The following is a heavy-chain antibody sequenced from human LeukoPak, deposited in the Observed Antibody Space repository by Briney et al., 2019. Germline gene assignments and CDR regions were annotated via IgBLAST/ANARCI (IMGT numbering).Heavy chain of an antibody. J-gene: IGHJ6*03. V-gene: IGHV4-4*07. CDR1: GGSISTYY. CDR2: IYTSGST. D-gene: IGHD7-27*01. Sequence: PSETLSLTCTVSGGSISTYYWSWIRQPAGKGLEWIGRIYTSGSTNYNPSLKSRLTMSVDTSKNQFSLKLSSVTAADTAMYYCARDLSNRGRDYYYYMDVWGKGTTVTVSS. CDR3: ARDLSNRGRDYYYYMDV.